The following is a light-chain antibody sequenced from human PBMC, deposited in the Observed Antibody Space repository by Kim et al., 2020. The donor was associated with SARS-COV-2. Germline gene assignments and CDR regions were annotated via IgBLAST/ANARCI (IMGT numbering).Light chain of an antibody. CDR2: GAS. Sequence: SPGERANPSCGASQSVSSTYLAWYQQNPGQAPRLLIYGASSRAAGIPDRFSGSGSGTDFTLTISRLEPEDFAVYYCQQYGTSPRTFGQGTKVEIK. J-gene: IGKJ1*01. CDR3: QQYGTSPRT. CDR1: QSVSSTY. V-gene: IGKV3-20*01.